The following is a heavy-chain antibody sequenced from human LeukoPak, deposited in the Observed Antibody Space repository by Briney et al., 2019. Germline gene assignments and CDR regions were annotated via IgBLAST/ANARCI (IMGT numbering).Heavy chain of an antibody. CDR2: IWYDGSNK. D-gene: IGHD3-9*01. Sequence: PGGSLRLSCAASGFTFSSYAMSWVRQAPGKGLEWVAVIWYDGSNKYYADSVKGRFTISRDNSKNTLYLQMNSLRAEDTAVYYCARGEYDILTGYSNSGFDYWGQGTLVTVSS. CDR3: ARGEYDILTGYSNSGFDY. V-gene: IGHV3-33*08. J-gene: IGHJ4*02. CDR1: GFTFSSYA.